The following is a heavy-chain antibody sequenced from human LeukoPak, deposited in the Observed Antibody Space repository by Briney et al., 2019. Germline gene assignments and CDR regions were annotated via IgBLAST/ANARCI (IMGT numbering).Heavy chain of an antibody. CDR3: ARVDYDILTGYYIYAFDI. CDR1: GFTFSSYG. D-gene: IGHD3-9*01. CDR2: ISYDGSNK. J-gene: IGHJ3*02. V-gene: IGHV3-30*03. Sequence: AGGSLRLSCAASGFTFSSYGMHWVRQAPGKGLEWVAVISYDGSNKYYADSVKGRFTISRDNAKNSLYLQMNSLRAEDTAVYYCARVDYDILTGYYIYAFDIWGQGTMVTVSS.